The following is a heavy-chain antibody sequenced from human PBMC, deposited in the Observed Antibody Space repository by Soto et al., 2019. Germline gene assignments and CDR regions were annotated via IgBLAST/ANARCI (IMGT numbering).Heavy chain of an antibody. J-gene: IGHJ4*02. Sequence: QVQLQESGPGLVKPSQTLSLTCTVSGGSISSGDYYWSWIRQPPGKGLEWIGYIYYSGSTYYNPSLTSGVTILVDTSKNQFSLKLSSVTAADTAVYYCARVGSSIATRPFDYWGQGTLVTVSS. V-gene: IGHV4-30-4*01. D-gene: IGHD6-6*01. CDR3: ARVGSSIATRPFDY. CDR1: GGSISSGDYY. CDR2: IYYSGST.